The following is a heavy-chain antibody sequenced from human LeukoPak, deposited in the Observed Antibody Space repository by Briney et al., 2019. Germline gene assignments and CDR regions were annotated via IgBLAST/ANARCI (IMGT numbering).Heavy chain of an antibody. J-gene: IGHJ3*02. CDR3: ARSLPGCSSTSCYFLSLANRTIRDDAFDI. Sequence: SETLSLTCTVSGGSISSYYWSWIRQPAGKGLEWIGRIYTSGSTNYNPSLKSRVTMSVDTSKNQFSLKLSSVTAADTAVYYCARSLPGCSSTSCYFLSLANRTIRDDAFDIWGQGTMVTVSS. CDR2: IYTSGST. V-gene: IGHV4-4*07. D-gene: IGHD2-2*01. CDR1: GGSISSYY.